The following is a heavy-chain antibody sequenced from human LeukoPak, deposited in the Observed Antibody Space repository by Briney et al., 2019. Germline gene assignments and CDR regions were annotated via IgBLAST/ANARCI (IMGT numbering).Heavy chain of an antibody. J-gene: IGHJ4*02. Sequence: SVKVSCKASGYTFTGYYMHWVRQAPGQGLEWMGGIIPIFGTANYAQKFQGRVTITADESTSTAYMELSSLRSEDTAVYYCARDRHLRGYYDFWSGIWGPDFDYWGQGTLVTVSS. CDR3: ARDRHLRGYYDFWSGIWGPDFDY. D-gene: IGHD3-3*01. CDR1: GYTFTGYY. CDR2: IIPIFGTA. V-gene: IGHV1-69*13.